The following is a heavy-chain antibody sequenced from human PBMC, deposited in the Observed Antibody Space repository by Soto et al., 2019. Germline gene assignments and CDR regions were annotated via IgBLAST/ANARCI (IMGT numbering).Heavy chain of an antibody. J-gene: IGHJ5*02. CDR2: MNPNSGNT. Sequence: ASVKVSCKASGYTFTSYDINWVRQATGQGLEWMGWMNPNSGNTGYAQKLQGRVTMTTDTSTSTAYMELRSLRSDDTAVYYCARDVRVGYCISTSCYLYWFDPWGQGTLVTVSS. CDR3: ARDVRVGYCISTSCYLYWFDP. V-gene: IGHV1-8*01. D-gene: IGHD2-2*01. CDR1: GYTFTSYD.